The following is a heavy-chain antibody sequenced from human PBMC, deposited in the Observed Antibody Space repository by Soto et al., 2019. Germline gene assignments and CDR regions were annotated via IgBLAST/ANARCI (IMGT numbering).Heavy chain of an antibody. Sequence: QLVESGGGVVQPGRSLRLSCAASGFTFSSSGWHWVRQAPGKGLEWVAFHANDGITKNYADSVKGRFTISRDNSKNPVFLQIDSLRGDDTAVYYGGRGGPHLDVDVWGQGTTVTVSS. CDR3: GRGGPHLDVDV. J-gene: IGHJ6*02. CDR2: HANDGITK. V-gene: IGHV3-30*03. CDR1: GFTFSSSG. D-gene: IGHD1-1*01.